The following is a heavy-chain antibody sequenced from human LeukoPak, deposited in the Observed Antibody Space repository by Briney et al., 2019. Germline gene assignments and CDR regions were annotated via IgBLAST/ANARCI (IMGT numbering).Heavy chain of an antibody. J-gene: IGHJ3*02. CDR1: GFTFSSYG. D-gene: IGHD2-21*01. Sequence: GGTLRLSCAASGFTFSSYGMSWVRQAPGKGLEWVSAISGSGGSTYYADSVKGRFTISRDNSKNTLYLQMNSLRAEDTAVYYCARLGRGGGDDIHAFDIWGQGTMVTVSS. CDR3: ARLGRGGGDDIHAFDI. V-gene: IGHV3-23*01. CDR2: ISGSGGST.